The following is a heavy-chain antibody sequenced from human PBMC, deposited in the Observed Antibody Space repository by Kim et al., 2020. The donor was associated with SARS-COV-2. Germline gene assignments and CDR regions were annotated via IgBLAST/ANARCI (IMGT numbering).Heavy chain of an antibody. CDR3: ARKPSGWANWFDP. Sequence: SETLSLTCAVSGGSISSSNWWSWVRQPPGKGLEWIGEIYHSGSTNYNPSLKSRVTISVDKSKNQFSLKLSSVTAADMAVYYCARKPSGWANWFDPWGQGTLVTVSS. V-gene: IGHV4-4*02. J-gene: IGHJ5*02. CDR2: IYHSGST. CDR1: GGSISSSNW. D-gene: IGHD6-19*01.